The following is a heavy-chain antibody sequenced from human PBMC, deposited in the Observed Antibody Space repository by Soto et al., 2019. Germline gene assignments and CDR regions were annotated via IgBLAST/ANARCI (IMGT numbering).Heavy chain of an antibody. D-gene: IGHD1-26*01. J-gene: IGHJ4*02. Sequence: PSETLSLTCACYVVSFSGYFWTCIRHPPGKWLEWIGEINHRGSTNYNPSLNSRVTISLDTSKNQFSLKLNSVTAADTAVYYCARGRRDIGSSYDRWFFEYWGQSTLVIGSS. CDR3: ARGRRDIGSSYDRWFFEY. CDR2: INHRGST. CDR1: VVSFSGYF. V-gene: IGHV4-34*01.